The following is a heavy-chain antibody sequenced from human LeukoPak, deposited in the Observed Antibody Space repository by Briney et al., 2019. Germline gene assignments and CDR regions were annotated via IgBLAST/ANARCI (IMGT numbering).Heavy chain of an antibody. D-gene: IGHD3-3*01. CDR1: GGSISSYY. V-gene: IGHV4-59*01. CDR3: ARNLYYDFWSGYYDAFDI. J-gene: IGHJ3*02. Sequence: SETLSLTCTVSGGSISSYYWSWVRQPPGKGREGIGYIYYSGSTNYNPSLTRGGTISKDTSKNQFSLKLSSVTAADTAVYYCARNLYYDFWSGYYDAFDIWGQGTMVTVSS. CDR2: IYYSGST.